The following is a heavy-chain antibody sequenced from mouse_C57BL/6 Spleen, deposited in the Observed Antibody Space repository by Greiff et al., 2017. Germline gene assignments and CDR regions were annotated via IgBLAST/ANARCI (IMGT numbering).Heavy chain of an antibody. CDR2: IHPNSGST. CDR1: GYTFPSYW. D-gene: IGHD2-5*01. J-gene: IGHJ4*01. V-gene: IGHV1-64*01. Sequence: VQLQQPGAELVKPGASVKLSCKASGYTFPSYWMHWVKQRPGQGLEWIGMIHPNSGSTNYHAKFKSKATLTVDKSSGTAYMKLSSLTSEDSAVYYCARPYSNFAMDYGGQGTSVTVSS. CDR3: ARPYSNFAMDY.